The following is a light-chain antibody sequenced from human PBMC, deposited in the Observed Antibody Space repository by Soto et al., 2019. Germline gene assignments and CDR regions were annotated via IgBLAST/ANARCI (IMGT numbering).Light chain of an antibody. V-gene: IGKV3-11*01. CDR1: QSVSSF. CDR3: QQRTNTWT. CDR2: ETS. J-gene: IGKJ1*01. Sequence: EIVLTQSPATLSLSPGERATLSCRASQSVSSFLAWYQHKPGQAPRLLIYETSNRATGIPARFTGSGSGTDFTLTISSLEPEDFAVYYCQQRTNTWTFGQGTKVDIK.